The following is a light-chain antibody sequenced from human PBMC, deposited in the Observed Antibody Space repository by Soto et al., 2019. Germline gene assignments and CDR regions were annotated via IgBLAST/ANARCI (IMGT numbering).Light chain of an antibody. CDR2: GNS. CDR3: QSYDSGLTLRV. Sequence: QSVLTQPPSGSGAPGQRVTISCTGSSSNIGAGYDVHWYQQLPGTAPKLLIYGNSNRPSGVPDRFSGSNSGTSASLAITGLEPKDEDDYYCQSYDSGLTLRVFGTGTKVTVL. V-gene: IGLV1-40*01. J-gene: IGLJ1*01. CDR1: SSNIGAGYD.